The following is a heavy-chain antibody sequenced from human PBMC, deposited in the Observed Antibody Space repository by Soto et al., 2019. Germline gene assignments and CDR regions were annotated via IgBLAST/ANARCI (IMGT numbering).Heavy chain of an antibody. D-gene: IGHD2-8*01. Sequence: ASVKVSCKASGGTFSSYAISWVRQAPGQGLEWMGRIIPILGIANYAQKFQGRVTITADKSTSTAYMELSSLRSEDTAVYYCASTLCTNGVCYAFDIWGQGTMVTVSS. J-gene: IGHJ3*02. V-gene: IGHV1-69*04. CDR2: IIPILGIA. CDR1: GGTFSSYA. CDR3: ASTLCTNGVCYAFDI.